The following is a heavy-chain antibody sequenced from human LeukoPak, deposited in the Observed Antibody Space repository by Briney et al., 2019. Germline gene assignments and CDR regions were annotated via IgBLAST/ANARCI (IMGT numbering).Heavy chain of an antibody. V-gene: IGHV4-39*01. CDR1: GGSIISSRDH. CDR3: ARRLHYYDY. CDR2: VHYSGTA. D-gene: IGHD2-21*02. J-gene: IGHJ4*02. Sequence: SETLSLTCSVSGGSIISSRDHWDWIRQPPGKGLEWIASVHYSGTAYYNPTLRSRVTISVDTSKNQFSLKVTSVTAPDTAAYYCARRLHYYDYWGQGTLVSVSS.